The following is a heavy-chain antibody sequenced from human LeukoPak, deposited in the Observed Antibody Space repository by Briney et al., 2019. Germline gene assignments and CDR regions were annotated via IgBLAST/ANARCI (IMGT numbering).Heavy chain of an antibody. Sequence: KPSETLSLTCTVSGGSISSYYWSWIRQPPGKGLEWIGYIYYSGSTNYNPSLKSRVTISVDTSKSQFSLKLSSVTAADTAVYYCARLDYSHYGYYFDYWGQGTLVTVSS. CDR3: ARLDYSHYGYYFDY. CDR1: GGSISSYY. D-gene: IGHD4-11*01. J-gene: IGHJ4*02. V-gene: IGHV4-59*01. CDR2: IYYSGST.